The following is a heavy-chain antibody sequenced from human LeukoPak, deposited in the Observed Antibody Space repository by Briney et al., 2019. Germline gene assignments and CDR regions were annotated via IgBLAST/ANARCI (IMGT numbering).Heavy chain of an antibody. J-gene: IGHJ4*02. Sequence: GGSLRLSCATSGFSFDDYGMSWVRQAPGKGLEWVSGINWNGGSTGYADSVKGRFTISRDNAKNSLYLQMNSLRVEDTAVYYCARFSSGWSPSGFDYWGQGTLVTVSS. CDR2: INWNGGST. V-gene: IGHV3-20*04. CDR1: GFSFDDYG. D-gene: IGHD6-19*01. CDR3: ARFSSGWSPSGFDY.